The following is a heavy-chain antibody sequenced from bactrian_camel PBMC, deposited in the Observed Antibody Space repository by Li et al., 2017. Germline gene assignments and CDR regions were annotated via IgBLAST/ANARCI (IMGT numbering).Heavy chain of an antibody. CDR3: AVYDAYAGRCSFREDYYDY. CDR2: IGSSGST. J-gene: IGHJ4*01. D-gene: IGHD2*01. V-gene: IGHV3S53*01. Sequence: HVQLVESGGGSVQAGGSLRLSCAFSGYTYSGHCMGWIRQAPGKEREGVAIIGSSGSTGYADSVKGRFTISQDNASKTVVLQMNGLKPEDTAMYHCAVYDAYAGRCSFREDYYDYWGPGTQVTVS. CDR1: GYTYSGHC.